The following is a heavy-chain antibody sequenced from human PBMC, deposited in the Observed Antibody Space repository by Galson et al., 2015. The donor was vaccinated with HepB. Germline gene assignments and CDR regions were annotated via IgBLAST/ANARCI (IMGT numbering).Heavy chain of an antibody. V-gene: IGHV3-30*18. CDR3: AKGFRSRVMHV. D-gene: IGHD3-3*01. CDR2: ISSEGRHK. Sequence: SLRLSCAASGFTFSSYAMNWVRQAPGKGLEWVAVISSEGRHKYYADSVKGRFTISRDNSKNSLYLQMNSLRAEDTAVYYCAKGFRSRVMHVWGQGTTVTVFS. J-gene: IGHJ6*02. CDR1: GFTFSSYA.